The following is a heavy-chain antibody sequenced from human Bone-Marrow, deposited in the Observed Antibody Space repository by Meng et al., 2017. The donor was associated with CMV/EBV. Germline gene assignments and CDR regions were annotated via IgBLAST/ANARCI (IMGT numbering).Heavy chain of an antibody. CDR3: ARDKYSSGWEVFRFDY. D-gene: IGHD6-19*01. Sequence: GESLKISCAASGFTFSTYWMHWVRQAPGKGLEWVSSISSSSSYIYYADSVKGRFTISRDNAKNSLYLQMNSLRAEDTAVYYCARDKYSSGWEVFRFDYWGQGTLVTVSS. CDR2: ISSSSSYI. V-gene: IGHV3-21*01. CDR1: GFTFSTYW. J-gene: IGHJ4*02.